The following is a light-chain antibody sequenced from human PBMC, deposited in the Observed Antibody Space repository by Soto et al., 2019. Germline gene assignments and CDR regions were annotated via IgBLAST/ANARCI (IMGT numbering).Light chain of an antibody. CDR1: SSDVGSYNY. V-gene: IGLV2-14*01. CDR3: SSYTSSSTL. CDR2: EVS. Sequence: SVLTQPASVSGSPGQSITISCTGTSSDVGSYNYVSWYQQHPGKAPKLMIYEVSDRPSGISSRFSGSKSGNTASLTISGLQNEDEADYYCSSYTSSSTLFGTGTKVTVL. J-gene: IGLJ1*01.